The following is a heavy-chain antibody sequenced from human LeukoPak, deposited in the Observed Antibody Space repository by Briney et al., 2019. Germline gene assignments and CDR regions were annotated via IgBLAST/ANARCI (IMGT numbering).Heavy chain of an antibody. Sequence: SETLSLTCAVYGGSFSGYYWSWIRQPPGKGLEWIGEINHSGSTNYNPSLKSRVTISVDTSKNQFSLKLSSVTAADTAVYYCARSGDSSGYIPIIVYWGQGTLVTVSS. J-gene: IGHJ4*02. CDR2: INHSGST. D-gene: IGHD3-22*01. CDR1: GGSFSGYY. V-gene: IGHV4-34*01. CDR3: ARSGDSSGYIPIIVY.